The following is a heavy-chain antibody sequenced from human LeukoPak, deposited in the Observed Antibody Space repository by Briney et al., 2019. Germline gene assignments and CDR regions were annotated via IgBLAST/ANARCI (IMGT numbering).Heavy chain of an antibody. CDR3: AKDSLGGYTYGWGIFDI. D-gene: IGHD5-18*01. V-gene: IGHV3-30*18. CDR2: IGHDESKK. CDR1: GFIFSRYC. J-gene: IGHJ3*02. Sequence: GGSLRLSCEASGFIFSRYCLHWVRQAPGQGLEWVAVIGHDESKKYYADSVKGRFTISRENSKNMLYLQMNSLRADDTAVYYCAKDSLGGYTYGWGIFDIWGQGTLVTVSS.